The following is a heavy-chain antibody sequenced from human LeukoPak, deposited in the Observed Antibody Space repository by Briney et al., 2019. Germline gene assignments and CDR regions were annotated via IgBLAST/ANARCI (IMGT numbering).Heavy chain of an antibody. D-gene: IGHD3-16*02. V-gene: IGHV1-24*01. J-gene: IGHJ4*02. Sequence: GASVKVSCKVSGNTLTELSMHWVRQAPGKGLEWMGGFDPEDGETIYAQRFQGRVTLTEDTSTDTAYMELSSLTSEDSAVYYCATAPKATRGNYRYTDCWRQGTLVTVSA. CDR1: GNTLTELS. CDR3: ATAPKATRGNYRYTDC. CDR2: FDPEDGET.